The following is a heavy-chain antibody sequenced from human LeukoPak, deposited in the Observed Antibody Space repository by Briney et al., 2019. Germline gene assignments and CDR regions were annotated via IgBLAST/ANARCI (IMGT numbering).Heavy chain of an antibody. Sequence: ASVKVSCKASGYTFTSYYMHWVRQAPGQGLEWMGWISAYNGNTNYAQKLQGRVTMTTDTSTSTAYMELRSLRSDDTAVYYCARGFPPRRQYDSSGYYSYYFDYWGQGTLVTVSS. D-gene: IGHD3-22*01. V-gene: IGHV1-18*04. CDR1: GYTFTSYY. CDR2: ISAYNGNT. CDR3: ARGFPPRRQYDSSGYYSYYFDY. J-gene: IGHJ4*02.